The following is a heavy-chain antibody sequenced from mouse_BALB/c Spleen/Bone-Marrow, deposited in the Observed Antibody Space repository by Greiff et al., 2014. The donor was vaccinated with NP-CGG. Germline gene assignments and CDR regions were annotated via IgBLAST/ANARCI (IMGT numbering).Heavy chain of an antibody. Sequence: EVQLVESGAELVKPGASVKLSCTASGFNIKDTYMHWVKQRPEQGLEWIGRIDPANGNTKYDPKFQGKATITADTSSNTAYLQLSSLTSEDTAVYDCARYNYGSSQFAYWGQGTLVTVSA. CDR1: GFNIKDTY. CDR2: IDPANGNT. CDR3: ARYNYGSSQFAY. J-gene: IGHJ3*01. V-gene: IGHV14-3*02. D-gene: IGHD1-1*01.